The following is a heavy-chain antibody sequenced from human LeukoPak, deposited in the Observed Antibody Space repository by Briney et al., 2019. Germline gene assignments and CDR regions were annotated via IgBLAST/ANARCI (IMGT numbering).Heavy chain of an antibody. V-gene: IGHV1-18*01. CDR2: ISAYNGNT. J-gene: IGHJ4*02. D-gene: IGHD6-13*01. CDR1: GYTFTSYG. Sequence: ASVKVSCKASGYTFTSYGISWVRQAPGQGLEWMGWISAYNGNTNYAQKLQGRVTMTTDTSTSTAYMELRSLRSDDTAVYYCARDLTRDEGIAAASSRYWGQETLVTVSS. CDR3: ARDLTRDEGIAAASSRY.